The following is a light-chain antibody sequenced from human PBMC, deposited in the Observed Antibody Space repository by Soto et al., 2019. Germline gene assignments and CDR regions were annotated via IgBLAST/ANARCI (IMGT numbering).Light chain of an antibody. CDR3: QQRSNWPLT. Sequence: EMVMTQSAANLCVSPGEGGNLXCRASQSFGSNFDWYQQKPGKAPRRLIYDASNRANGSPPRFGGSGSATDFTPTISSLEPEDFAVYYRQQRSNWPLTFGQGTRLEIK. V-gene: IGKV3-11*01. CDR2: DAS. J-gene: IGKJ5*01. CDR1: QSFGSN.